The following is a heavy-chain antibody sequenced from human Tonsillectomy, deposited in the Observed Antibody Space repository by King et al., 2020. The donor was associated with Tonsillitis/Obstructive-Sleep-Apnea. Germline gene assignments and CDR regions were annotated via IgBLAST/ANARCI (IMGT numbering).Heavy chain of an antibody. D-gene: IGHD4-17*01. J-gene: IGHJ6*03. CDR2: IKQDGSEK. V-gene: IGHV3-7*01. CDR3: ARVPYGNYYYYYMDV. Sequence: VQLVESGGGLVQPGGSLRLSGAASGFTFSSYWMSWVRQAPGKGLEWVANIKQDGSEKYYVDSVKGRFTISRDNAKNSLYLQMNSLRAEDTAVYYCARVPYGNYYYYYMDVWGKGTTVTVSS. CDR1: GFTFSSYW.